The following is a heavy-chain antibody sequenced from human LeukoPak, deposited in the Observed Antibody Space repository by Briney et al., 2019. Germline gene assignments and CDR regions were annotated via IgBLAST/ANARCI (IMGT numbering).Heavy chain of an antibody. Sequence: GGSLRLSCAASGFTFSRYEMNWVRQAPGKGLEWVSYISRSGDTIYFADSVKGRFTISRDNAKNSLYLQMNSLRAEDTAVYYCARDGLPYYYAMDVWGQGTTVTVSS. CDR3: ARDGLPYYYAMDV. D-gene: IGHD3-16*01. J-gene: IGHJ6*02. V-gene: IGHV3-48*03. CDR1: GFTFSRYE. CDR2: ISRSGDTI.